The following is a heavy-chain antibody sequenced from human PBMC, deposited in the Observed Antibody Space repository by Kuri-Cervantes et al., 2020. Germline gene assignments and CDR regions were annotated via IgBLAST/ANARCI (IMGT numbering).Heavy chain of an antibody. V-gene: IGHV5-51*01. Sequence: KVSCKGSGYSFTSYWIGWVRQMPGKGLEWMGIIYPCDSDTRYSPSFQGQVTISADKSISTAYLQWSSLKASDTAMYYCARPATPYSSGCHYWGQGTLVTVSS. CDR1: GYSFTSYW. D-gene: IGHD6-19*01. CDR3: ARPATPYSSGCHY. J-gene: IGHJ4*02. CDR2: IYPCDSDT.